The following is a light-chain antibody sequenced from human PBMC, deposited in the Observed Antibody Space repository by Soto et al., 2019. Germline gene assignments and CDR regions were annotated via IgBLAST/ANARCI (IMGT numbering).Light chain of an antibody. CDR1: QSVSSN. CDR3: QQYDNWPLT. Sequence: EIVMTHSPATLSVSPGERATLSFRASQSVSSNLAWYQQKPGQAPRFLIYGASTRATGIPARFSGSGSGTEFTLTISSLQSEDFAVYYCQQYDNWPLTFGGGTKVDIK. CDR2: GAS. J-gene: IGKJ4*01. V-gene: IGKV3-15*01.